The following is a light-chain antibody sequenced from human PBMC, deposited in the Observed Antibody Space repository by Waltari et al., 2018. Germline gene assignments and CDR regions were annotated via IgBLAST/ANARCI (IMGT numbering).Light chain of an antibody. Sequence: IQMTQSPSTLSAFVGGRVSITCRASQSILTWLAWYQQKPGKAPKLLIYKASNLQSGVPSRFSGSGSGTEFTLTSSSLQPDDFATYYCQQYSTHYTFGQGTKVE. CDR2: KAS. J-gene: IGKJ2*01. CDR3: QQYSTHYT. V-gene: IGKV1-5*03. CDR1: QSILTW.